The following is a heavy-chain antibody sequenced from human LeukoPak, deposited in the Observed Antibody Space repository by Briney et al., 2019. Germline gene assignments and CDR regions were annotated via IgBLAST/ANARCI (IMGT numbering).Heavy chain of an antibody. CDR1: GYTFTGYY. Sequence: GASVKVSCKASGYTFTGYYMHWVRQAPGKGLERMGWINPNSGGTNYAQKFQGRVTMTRDTSISTAYMELSRLRSDDTAVYYCAREALSGWNLLGFDPWGQGTLVTVSS. V-gene: IGHV1-2*02. D-gene: IGHD6-19*01. CDR3: AREALSGWNLLGFDP. CDR2: INPNSGGT. J-gene: IGHJ5*02.